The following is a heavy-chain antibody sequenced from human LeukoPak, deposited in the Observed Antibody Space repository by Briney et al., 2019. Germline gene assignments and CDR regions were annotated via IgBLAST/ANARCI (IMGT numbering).Heavy chain of an antibody. CDR2: ISGSGGST. J-gene: IGHJ4*02. CDR1: GFTFSSYA. V-gene: IGHV3-23*01. CDR3: AKGPLYYYDSSGYFDY. Sequence: PGGSLRLSCAASGFTFSSYAMSWVRQAPGKGLEWVSAISGSGGSTYYADSVKGRFTISRDNSKNTLYLQMNSLRAEDTAVYYCAKGPLYYYDSSGYFDYWGQGTLVTVSS. D-gene: IGHD3-22*01.